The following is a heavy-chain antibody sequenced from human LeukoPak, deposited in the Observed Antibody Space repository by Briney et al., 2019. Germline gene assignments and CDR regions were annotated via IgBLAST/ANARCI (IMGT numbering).Heavy chain of an antibody. CDR3: AKLVSTTQMGDY. D-gene: IGHD2/OR15-2a*01. Sequence: PGGSLRLSCAASAFKFSSYAMNWVRQAPGKGLEWVAGISGGGAGTYYVDSVKGRFTISRDNSKNTLYLQVNSLGAEDTAVYYCAKLVSTTQMGDYWGQGTPVTVSS. CDR2: ISGGGAGT. CDR1: AFKFSSYA. V-gene: IGHV3-23*01. J-gene: IGHJ4*02.